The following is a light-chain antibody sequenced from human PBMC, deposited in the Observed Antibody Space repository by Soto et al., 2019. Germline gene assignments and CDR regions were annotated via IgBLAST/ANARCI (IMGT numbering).Light chain of an antibody. Sequence: DIQMTQSPSSLSASVGDRVTITCRASQSISSYLNWYQQKPGKAPKLLIYAASSLQSGVPSRFSGSGSGTDFPLTLSSLQPEDFATYYCQQSYSTPIFTFGPGTKVDIK. J-gene: IGKJ3*01. CDR2: AAS. CDR1: QSISSY. V-gene: IGKV1-39*01. CDR3: QQSYSTPIFT.